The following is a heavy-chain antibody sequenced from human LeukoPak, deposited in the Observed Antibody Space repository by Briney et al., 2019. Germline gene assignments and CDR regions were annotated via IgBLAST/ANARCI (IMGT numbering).Heavy chain of an antibody. J-gene: IGHJ6*03. Sequence: SETLSLTCTVSGGSISNYYWSWIRQPPGKGLEWIGYIHYSGATNYNPSLKSRVTTSVDTSTNQFSLKLTSVTAADTAVYYCARRGGLWFGDSYYYYMDVWGKGTTVTVSS. CDR1: GGSISNYY. CDR3: ARRGGLWFGDSYYYYMDV. V-gene: IGHV4-59*01. CDR2: IHYSGAT. D-gene: IGHD3-10*01.